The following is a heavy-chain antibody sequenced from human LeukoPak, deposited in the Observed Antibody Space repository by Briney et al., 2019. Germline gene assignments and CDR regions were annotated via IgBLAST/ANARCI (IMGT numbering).Heavy chain of an antibody. CDR3: ARHHGGTTYYFDY. V-gene: IGHV3-66*04. D-gene: IGHD1-1*01. J-gene: IGHJ4*02. CDR1: GFTVSSNY. CDR2: IYSGGST. Sequence: GGSLRLSCAASGFTVSSNYMSWVRQAPGKGLEWVSVIYSGGSTYYADSVKGRFTISRDNSKNSLYLQMNSLRAEDTALYYCARHHGGTTYYFDYWGQGTLVTVSS.